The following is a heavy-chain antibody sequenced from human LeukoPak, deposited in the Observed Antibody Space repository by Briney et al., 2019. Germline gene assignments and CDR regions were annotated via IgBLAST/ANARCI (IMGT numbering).Heavy chain of an antibody. D-gene: IGHD3-22*01. CDR1: GGSVSGYY. CDR2: VYYNGAN. V-gene: IGHV4-59*02. Sequence: MTSETLSLTCTVSGGSVSGYYWSWIRQPPGKGLEWIGYVYYNGANHYNPSLKSRVTISIDTSNNQFSLKMSSVIAADTVVYYCARGLGHITLGSTYYHNWFDPWGQGTLVTVSS. CDR3: ARGLGHITLGSTYYHNWFDP. J-gene: IGHJ5*02.